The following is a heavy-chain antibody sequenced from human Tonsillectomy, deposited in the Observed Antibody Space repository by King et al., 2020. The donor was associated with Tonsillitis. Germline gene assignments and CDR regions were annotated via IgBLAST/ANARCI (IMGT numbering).Heavy chain of an antibody. J-gene: IGHJ5*02. CDR1: GASISSTNYC. CDR2: ICYSGST. CDR3: ARALGAGIWFDP. D-gene: IGHD3-10*01. V-gene: IGHV4-39*07. Sequence: LQLQESGPRLVKPSETLSLTCTVSGASISSTNYCWGWIRQPPGKGLEWTGSICYSGSTYYNPSLKSRVSISEDTSKNQFSLKLSSVTAADTAVYYCARALGAGIWFDPWGQGTLVTVSS.